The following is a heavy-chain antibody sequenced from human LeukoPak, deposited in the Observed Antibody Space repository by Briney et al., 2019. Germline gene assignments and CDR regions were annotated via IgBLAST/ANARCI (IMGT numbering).Heavy chain of an antibody. CDR2: IWYDESNK. J-gene: IGHJ4*02. V-gene: IGHV3-33*01. D-gene: IGHD6-6*01. Sequence: PGGSLRLSCAASRFTFSSYGMHWVCHAQGNELEWVAVIWYDESNKYYADYVKGRFTISRDNSKNTLYLQMNSLRAEDTAVYYCARACRMSSSSSDYWGQGTLVTVSS. CDR1: RFTFSSYG. CDR3: ARACRMSSSSSDY.